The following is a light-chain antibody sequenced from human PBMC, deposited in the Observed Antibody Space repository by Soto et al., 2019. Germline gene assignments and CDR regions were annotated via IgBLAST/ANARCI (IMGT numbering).Light chain of an antibody. CDR2: EVN. CDR3: CSYAGMYTWV. V-gene: IGLV2-11*01. J-gene: IGLJ1*01. Sequence: QSVLTQPRSVSASLGQSVTISCAGTRSDVGGYNYVSWYQQPPATAPKLMFYEVNKRPSGVPDRFSGSKSGNTASLTISGLQAEDEGDYYCCSYAGMYTWVFGTGTKVTVL. CDR1: RSDVGGYNY.